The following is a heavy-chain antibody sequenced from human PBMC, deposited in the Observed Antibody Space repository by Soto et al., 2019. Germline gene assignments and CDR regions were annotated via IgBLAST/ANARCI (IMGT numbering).Heavy chain of an antibody. Sequence: GGSLRLSCAASGFTFSKAWMNWVRQAPGKGLEWVGRIKSKTDEETIIYAAPMEGRITISRDDTKNTLYLQMNSLKTEDTAVYYCTPNSPLSGSGPPFFDYWGQGTLVTVSS. CDR3: TPNSPLSGSGPPFFDY. CDR2: IKSKTDEETI. J-gene: IGHJ4*02. V-gene: IGHV3-15*01. CDR1: GFTFSKAW. D-gene: IGHD3-22*01.